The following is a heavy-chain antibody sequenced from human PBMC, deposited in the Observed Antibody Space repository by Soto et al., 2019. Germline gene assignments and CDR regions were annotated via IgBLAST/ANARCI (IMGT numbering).Heavy chain of an antibody. V-gene: IGHV4-4*07. CDR1: GGSFSNYY. D-gene: IGHD3-10*01. CDR2: IYVSGNT. J-gene: IGHJ6*02. Sequence: QVQLQESGPGLVKPSETLSLTCTVSGGSFSNYYWTWIRQPAGKGLEWIGRIYVSGNTNYNPSLMGRVTMSVDTSKSQFSLKLRSVAAADTAVYYCVRGPRYYGSGRLYDGMDVWGQGTTVTVSS. CDR3: VRGPRYYGSGRLYDGMDV.